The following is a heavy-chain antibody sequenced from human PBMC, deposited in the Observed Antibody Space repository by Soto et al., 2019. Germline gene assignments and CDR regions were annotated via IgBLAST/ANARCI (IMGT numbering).Heavy chain of an antibody. V-gene: IGHV4-39*01. J-gene: IGHJ4*02. Sequence: QVQLQESGPGLVKPSETLSLTCSVSGGSISGSSYYWGWIRQPPGKGLEWIGSIYHSGSTYDNPSLRSRGAVAGDTAEKQCALELSSGAAGDTAGYDWARRDSYGHQAPYWGQGGLVTVSS. D-gene: IGHD3-16*01. CDR2: IYHSGST. CDR1: GGSISGSSYY. CDR3: ARRDSYGHQAPY.